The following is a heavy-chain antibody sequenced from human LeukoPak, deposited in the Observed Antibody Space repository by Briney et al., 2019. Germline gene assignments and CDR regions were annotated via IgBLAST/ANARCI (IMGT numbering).Heavy chain of an antibody. V-gene: IGHV4-59*01. J-gene: IGHJ6*03. CDR1: GFTFSSYS. D-gene: IGHD1-26*01. Sequence: GSLRLSCAASGFTFSSYSMNWVRQAPGKGLEWIGYIYYSGSTNYNPSLKSRVTISVDTSKNQFSLKLSSVTAADTAVYYCARIVNYYYYYYMDVWGKGTTVTVSS. CDR3: ARIVNYYYYYYMDV. CDR2: IYYSGST.